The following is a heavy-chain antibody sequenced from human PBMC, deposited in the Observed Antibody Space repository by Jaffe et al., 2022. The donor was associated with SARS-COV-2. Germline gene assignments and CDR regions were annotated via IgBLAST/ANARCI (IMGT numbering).Heavy chain of an antibody. D-gene: IGHD2-2*01. CDR1: GFTFTIYW. Sequence: EVQLVESGGGLVQPGGSLRLSCAASGFTFTIYWMSWVRQAPGKGLEWVANIKQDGSEKNYVDPVRGRFTISRDNAKNSLYLQMNSLRAEDTAVYYCARHSSSSWNFDYWGQGTLVTVSS. CDR3: ARHSSSSWNFDY. J-gene: IGHJ4*02. CDR2: IKQDGSEK. V-gene: IGHV3-7*03.